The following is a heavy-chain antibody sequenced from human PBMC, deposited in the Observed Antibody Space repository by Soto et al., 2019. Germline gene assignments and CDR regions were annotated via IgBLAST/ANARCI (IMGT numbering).Heavy chain of an antibody. D-gene: IGHD2-2*01. CDR3: AREAPYCTSATCPKFYDMDV. J-gene: IGHJ6*02. CDR1: GGTFGSYA. Sequence: QVQLEQSGAEVKKPGSSVKVSCKASGGTFGSYAITWVRRAPGQGLEWLGGIITILKSPAYAQKFKARVVITADEITNTAYMELNSLRSDDTAVYYCAREAPYCTSATCPKFYDMDVWGQGTTVTVAS. CDR2: IITILKSP. V-gene: IGHV1-69*01.